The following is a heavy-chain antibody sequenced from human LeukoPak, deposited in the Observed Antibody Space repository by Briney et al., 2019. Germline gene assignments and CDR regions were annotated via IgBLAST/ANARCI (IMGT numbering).Heavy chain of an antibody. J-gene: IGHJ6*02. D-gene: IGHD1-1*01. CDR2: INHSGST. V-gene: IGHV4-34*01. CDR1: GGSFSGYY. Sequence: SETLSLTCAVYGGSFSGYYWSWIRQPPGKGLEWIGEINHSGSTNYNPSLKSRVTISVDTSKNQFSLKLSSVTAADTAVHYCARARVQSLMGWYDYYGMDVWGQGTTVTVSS. CDR3: ARARVQSLMGWYDYYGMDV.